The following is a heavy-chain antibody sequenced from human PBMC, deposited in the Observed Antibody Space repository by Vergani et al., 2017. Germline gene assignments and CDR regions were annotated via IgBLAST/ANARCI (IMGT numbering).Heavy chain of an antibody. J-gene: IGHJ3*02. Sequence: QVQLVESGGGVVQPGRSLRLSCAASGFTFSSYGMHWVRQAPGKGLEWVAVIWYDGSNKYYADSVKGRFTISRDNSKNTLYLQMNSLRAEDTAVYYCAKDRGYSYGGDAFDIWGQGTMVTVSS. D-gene: IGHD5-18*01. CDR3: AKDRGYSYGGDAFDI. CDR2: IWYDGSNK. CDR1: GFTFSSYG. V-gene: IGHV3-33*06.